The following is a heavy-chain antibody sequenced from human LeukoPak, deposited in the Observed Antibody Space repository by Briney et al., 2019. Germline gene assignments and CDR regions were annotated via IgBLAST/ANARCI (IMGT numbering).Heavy chain of an antibody. CDR3: ARVNYGSATKEDY. V-gene: IGHV4-30-2*01. J-gene: IGHJ4*02. CDR2: IYHSGST. D-gene: IGHD3-10*01. Sequence: SQTLSLTCAVSGGSISSGGYSWSWIRQPPGRGLEWIGYIYHSGSTYYNPSLKSRVTISVDRSKNQFSLKLSSVTAADTAVYYCARVNYGSATKEDYWGQGTLVTVSS. CDR1: GGSISSGGYS.